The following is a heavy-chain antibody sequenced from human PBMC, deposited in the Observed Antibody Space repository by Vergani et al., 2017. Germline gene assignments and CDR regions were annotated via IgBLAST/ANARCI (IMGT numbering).Heavy chain of an antibody. CDR3: ARVGTSYNRDYLDY. V-gene: IGHV1-2*02. Sequence: QVQLVQSGAEVKKPGASVKVSCKASGYTFTDYFMHWVRQAPGQGLEWMGWINPNSGSTNYAQKFEGRVTMTRDTSISTAYMELSNLRSDNTAVYYGARVGTSYNRDYLDYWGQGTLVTVSS. CDR1: GYTFTDYF. D-gene: IGHD2-2*01. J-gene: IGHJ4*02. CDR2: INPNSGST.